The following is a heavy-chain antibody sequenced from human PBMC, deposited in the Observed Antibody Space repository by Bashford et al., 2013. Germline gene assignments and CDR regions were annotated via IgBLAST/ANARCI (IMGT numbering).Heavy chain of an antibody. D-gene: IGHD3-10*01. CDR3: AISMVGFGELLHYNWFDP. CDR1: GGTFSSYA. Sequence: SVKVSCKASGGTFSSYAISWVRQAPGQGLEWMGRIIPILGIANYAQKFQGRVTITADKSTSTAYMELSSLRSEDTAVYYCAISMVGFGELLHYNWFDPWGQGTLVTVSS. V-gene: IGHV1-69*04. J-gene: IGHJ5*02. CDR2: IIPILGIA.